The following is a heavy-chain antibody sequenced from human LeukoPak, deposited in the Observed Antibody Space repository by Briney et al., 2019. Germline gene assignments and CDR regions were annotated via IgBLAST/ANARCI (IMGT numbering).Heavy chain of an antibody. Sequence: GGSLRLSCAASGFTFSSYAMSWVRQAPGKGLEWVSAISGSGGSTYYADSVKGRFTISRDNSKNSLYLQMNSLRAEDTAMYYCAREPSYYYDSSGYDYWGQGTLVTVSS. CDR2: ISGSGGST. CDR1: GFTFSSYA. J-gene: IGHJ4*02. V-gene: IGHV3-23*01. D-gene: IGHD3-22*01. CDR3: AREPSYYYDSSGYDY.